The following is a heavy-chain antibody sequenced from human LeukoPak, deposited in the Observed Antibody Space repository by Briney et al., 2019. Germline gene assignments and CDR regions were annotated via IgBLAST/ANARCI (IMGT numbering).Heavy chain of an antibody. CDR1: GFTFSDYG. CDR2: ILYDGSKK. CDR3: AKDFQQWRLDYYYMDV. V-gene: IGHV3-30*18. D-gene: IGHD6-19*01. J-gene: IGHJ6*03. Sequence: PGGSLRLSCVASGFTFSDYGMSWVRQAPGKGLEWVAFILYDGSKKHYAGSVKGRLTVSRDNSKNTLYLQLSSLRSDDTAVYYCAKDFQQWRLDYYYMDVWGKGTTVTVSS.